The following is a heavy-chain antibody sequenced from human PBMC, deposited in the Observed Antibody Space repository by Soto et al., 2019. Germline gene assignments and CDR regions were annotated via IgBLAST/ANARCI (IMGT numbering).Heavy chain of an antibody. V-gene: IGHV3-21*01. D-gene: IGHD3-22*01. CDR2: ISSSSSYI. CDR1: GFTFSSYS. CDR3: ARDDSPVDGNTFDY. Sequence: GGSLRLSCAASGFTFSSYSMNWVRQAPGKGLEWVSSISSSSSYIYYADSVKGRFTISRDNAKNSLYLQMNSLRAEDTAVYYCARDDSPVDGNTFDYWGQGTLVTVSS. J-gene: IGHJ4*02.